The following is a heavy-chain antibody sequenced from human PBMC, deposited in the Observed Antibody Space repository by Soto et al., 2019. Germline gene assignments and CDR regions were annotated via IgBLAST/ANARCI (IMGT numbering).Heavy chain of an antibody. J-gene: IGHJ5*02. D-gene: IGHD2-2*01. V-gene: IGHV4-59*01. CDR2: IYYSGST. CDR1: GGSISSYY. CDR3: ARSGIVVVPAAIDWFDP. Sequence: SETLSLTCTVSGGSISSYYWSWIRQPPGKGLEWIGYIYYSGSTNYNPSLKSRVTISVDTSKNQFSLKLSSVTAADTAVYYCARSGIVVVPAAIDWFDPWGQGTLVTVSS.